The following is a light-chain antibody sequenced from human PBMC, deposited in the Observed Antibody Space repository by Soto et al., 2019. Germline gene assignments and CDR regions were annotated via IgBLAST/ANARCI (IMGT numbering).Light chain of an antibody. CDR3: SSYTSSSTL. J-gene: IGLJ1*01. Sequence: QSALTQPASVSWSPGQSITISCTGTSSDVGGYNYVSWYQQHPGKAPKLMIYDVSNRPSGVSNRFSGSKSGNTASLTISGLQAEDEADYYCSSYTSSSTLLGTGTKVTVL. CDR1: SSDVGGYNY. CDR2: DVS. V-gene: IGLV2-14*01.